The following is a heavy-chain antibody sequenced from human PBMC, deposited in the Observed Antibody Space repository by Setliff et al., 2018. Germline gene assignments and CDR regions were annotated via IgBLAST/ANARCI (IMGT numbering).Heavy chain of an antibody. CDR3: ARERIYDGLNYNGMDV. J-gene: IGHJ6*01. CDR2: ANNNNFNT. D-gene: IGHD3-3*01. V-gene: IGHV1-18*04. CDR1: GYTFAGYY. Sequence: ASVKVSCKASGYTFAGYYMHWVRQAPGQGLEWMGWANNNNFNTNYAQKFQGRVTMTIDTSTDTVYMELRSLKSDDTALYYCARERIYDGLNYNGMDVWGQGTTVTVSS.